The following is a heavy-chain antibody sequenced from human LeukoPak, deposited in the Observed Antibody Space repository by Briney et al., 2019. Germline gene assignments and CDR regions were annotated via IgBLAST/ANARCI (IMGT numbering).Heavy chain of an antibody. CDR1: EFSVGSNY. CDR2: IYSGGST. J-gene: IGHJ4*02. V-gene: IGHV3-66*01. D-gene: IGHD6-19*01. Sequence: GGSLRLSCAASEFSVGSNYMTWVRQAPGKWLEWVSLIYSGGSTYYADSVKGRFTISRDNSKNTLYLQMNSLRAEDTAVYFCARGQWLPNYYFDSWGQGTLVTVSS. CDR3: ARGQWLPNYYFDS.